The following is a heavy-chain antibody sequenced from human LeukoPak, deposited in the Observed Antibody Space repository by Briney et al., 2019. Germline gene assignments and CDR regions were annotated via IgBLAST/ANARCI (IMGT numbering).Heavy chain of an antibody. CDR2: ICYSGST. CDR3: ALDSSGWSDDSFDI. Sequence: PSETLSLTCTVSGASISFYYWSWIRQPPGKGLEWIGYICYSGSTNYNPSLKSRVTMSIDTSKNHFSLNLNSVTAADTAIYYCALDSSGWSDDSFDICGQGTMVTVSS. CDR1: GASISFYY. D-gene: IGHD6-13*01. J-gene: IGHJ3*02. V-gene: IGHV4-59*01.